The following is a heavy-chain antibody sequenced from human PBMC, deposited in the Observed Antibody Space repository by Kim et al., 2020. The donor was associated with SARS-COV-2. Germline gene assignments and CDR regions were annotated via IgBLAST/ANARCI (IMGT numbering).Heavy chain of an antibody. CDR3: TRDHVVGYLS. V-gene: IGHV3-66*01. D-gene: IGHD5-18*01. CDR1: GFTVSSFY. J-gene: IGHJ5*02. CDR2: IYRGGVT. Sequence: GGSLRLSCAASGFTVSSFYMTWVRQAPGKGLEWVSVIYRGGVTLYADSVEGRFTISRDNSKNTPYLQMNSLLAEDTAMYYCTRDHVVGYLSWCQGTLVT.